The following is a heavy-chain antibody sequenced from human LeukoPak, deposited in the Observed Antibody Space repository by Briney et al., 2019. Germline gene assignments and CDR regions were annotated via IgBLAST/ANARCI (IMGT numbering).Heavy chain of an antibody. CDR1: GGSISSSSYY. Sequence: PSETLSLTCTVSGGSISSSSYYWGWIRQPPGKGLEGIGSIDYSGSTYHNPSRKSRVTISVDTSKNQFSLKLNSVTAADTAVYSCARHGLREAILGSWGQGTLVTVSS. CDR3: ARHGLREAILGS. J-gene: IGHJ4*02. V-gene: IGHV4-39*01. D-gene: IGHD3-16*01. CDR2: IDYSGST.